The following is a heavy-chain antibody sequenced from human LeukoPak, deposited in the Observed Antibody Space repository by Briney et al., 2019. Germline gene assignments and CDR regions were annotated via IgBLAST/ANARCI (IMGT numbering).Heavy chain of an antibody. Sequence: SETLSLTCAMYGGSFNDYYWTWIRQPPGKGLEWIGEINHSGSANYNPSLKSRVSISLDTSKNQFSLKLRSVTAADMAVYCCARGPRRRSMIVVPRRALWFDPWGQGTLVTVSS. CDR2: INHSGSA. J-gene: IGHJ5*02. D-gene: IGHD3-22*01. CDR1: GGSFNDYY. V-gene: IGHV4-34*01. CDR3: ARGPRRRSMIVVPRRALWFDP.